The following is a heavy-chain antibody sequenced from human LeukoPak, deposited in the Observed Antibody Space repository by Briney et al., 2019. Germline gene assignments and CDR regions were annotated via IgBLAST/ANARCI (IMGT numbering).Heavy chain of an antibody. V-gene: IGHV4-59*01. D-gene: IGHD6-19*01. Sequence: SETLSLTCTVSGGSISSYYWSWIRQPPGKGLEWIGYIYYSGSTNYNPSLKSRVTISVDTSKNQFSLKLSSVTAADTAVYYCARSRRRAVAGKVYWYFDLWGRGTLVTVSS. CDR1: GGSISSYY. J-gene: IGHJ2*01. CDR2: IYYSGST. CDR3: ARSRRRAVAGKVYWYFDL.